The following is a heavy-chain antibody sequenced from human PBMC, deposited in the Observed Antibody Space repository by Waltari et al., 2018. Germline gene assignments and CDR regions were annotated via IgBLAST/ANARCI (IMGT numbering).Heavy chain of an antibody. CDR3: ARDRGRGIYLDS. V-gene: IGHV4-4*02. D-gene: IGHD2-15*01. Sequence: MPLQESGPGLVQPSDTLSVPCPVTGEATRSCDWWSWVRQSPEKGLEWIGQIQRSGRTHYNPSFESRVSISVDPSSNQFSLRMTSTTAADTAVYYCARDRGRGIYLDSWGRGTLVTVSA. CDR2: IQRSGRT. J-gene: IGHJ4*02. CDR1: GEATRSCDW.